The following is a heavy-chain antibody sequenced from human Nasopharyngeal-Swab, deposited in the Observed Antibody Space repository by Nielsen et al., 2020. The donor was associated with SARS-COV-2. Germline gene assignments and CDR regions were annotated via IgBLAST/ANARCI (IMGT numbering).Heavy chain of an antibody. CDR2: ISGSGGST. D-gene: IGHD5-18*01. J-gene: IGHJ4*02. CDR3: AKMAGRGYSYGDFEGYFDH. V-gene: IGHV3-23*01. Sequence: WIRQPPGKGLEWVSAISGSGGSTYYADSVKGRFTISRDNSKNTLYLQMNSLRAEDTAVYYCAKMAGRGYSYGDFEGYFDHWGQGTLVTVSS.